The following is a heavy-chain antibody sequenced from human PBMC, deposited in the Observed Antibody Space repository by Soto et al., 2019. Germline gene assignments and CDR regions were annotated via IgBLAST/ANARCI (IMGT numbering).Heavy chain of an antibody. CDR2: IYYSGST. D-gene: IGHD4-17*01. CDR1: GGSISSSSDY. J-gene: IGHJ4*02. Sequence: SETLSLTCTVSGGSISSSSDYWGWIRQPPGKGLEWIGSIYYSGSTYYNPSLKSRVTISVDTSKNQFSLKLSSVTAADTAVYYCARHGGTVTTRGRELTAFDYWGQGTLVTVSS. CDR3: ARHGGTVTTRGRELTAFDY. V-gene: IGHV4-39*01.